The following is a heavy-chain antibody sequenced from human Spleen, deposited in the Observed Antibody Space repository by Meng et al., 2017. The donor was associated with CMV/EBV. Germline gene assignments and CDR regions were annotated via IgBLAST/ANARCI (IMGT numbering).Heavy chain of an antibody. V-gene: IGHV3-48*03. D-gene: IGHD2-2*01. J-gene: IGHJ4*02. CDR3: ARVRGLGYCSSTSCHNDY. Sequence: GGSLRLSCVVSGFTFSSYEMNWVRQAPGKGLEWVSYISSSGGTIYYADSVKGRFIISRDNAKNSLYLQMNSLRAEDTAVYHCARVRGLGYCSSTSCHNDYWGQGTLVTVSS. CDR1: GFTFSSYE. CDR2: ISSSGGTI.